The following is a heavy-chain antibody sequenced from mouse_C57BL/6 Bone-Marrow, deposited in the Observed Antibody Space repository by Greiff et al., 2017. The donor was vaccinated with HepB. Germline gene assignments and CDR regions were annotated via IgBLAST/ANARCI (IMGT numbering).Heavy chain of an antibody. V-gene: IGHV1-4*01. CDR1: GYTFTSYT. Sequence: VKLMESGAELARPGASVKMSCKASGYTFTSYTMHWVKQRPGQGLEWIGYINPSSGYTKYNQKFKDKATLTADKSSSTAYMQLSSLTSEDSAVYYCASGLPYFGYWGQGTTLTVSS. CDR2: INPSSGYT. CDR3: ASGLPYFGY. D-gene: IGHD3-1*01. J-gene: IGHJ2*01.